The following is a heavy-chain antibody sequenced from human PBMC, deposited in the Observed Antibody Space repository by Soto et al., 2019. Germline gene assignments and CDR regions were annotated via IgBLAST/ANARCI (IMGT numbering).Heavy chain of an antibody. CDR2: ITDSGDNT. J-gene: IGHJ4*02. CDR1: GFTFINYA. CDR3: AKSSSDYNFDY. D-gene: IGHD4-4*01. V-gene: IGHV3-23*01. Sequence: GGSLRLSCAASGFTFINYAMNWVRQAPGKGLEWVSSITDSGDNTYYADSVKGRFTISRDNSKNTLYLQMNSLRAEDTAIYYCAKSSSDYNFDYWGQGTLVTVSS.